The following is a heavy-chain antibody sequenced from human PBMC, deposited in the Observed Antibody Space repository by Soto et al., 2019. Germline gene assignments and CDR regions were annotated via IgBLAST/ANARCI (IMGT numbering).Heavy chain of an antibody. CDR2: IYYSGST. CDR1: GGSISSGGYY. J-gene: IGHJ6*02. D-gene: IGHD2-15*01. Sequence: QVQLQESGPGLVKPSQTLSLTCTVSGGSISSGGYYWSWIRQHPGKGLEWIGYIYYSGSTYYNPSLKSRVSILVDTSKNQVSLKLSSVAAADTAVYYCARDRRGYCSGGSCYYGLDVWGQGTTVTVSS. CDR3: ARDRRGYCSGGSCYYGLDV. V-gene: IGHV4-31*03.